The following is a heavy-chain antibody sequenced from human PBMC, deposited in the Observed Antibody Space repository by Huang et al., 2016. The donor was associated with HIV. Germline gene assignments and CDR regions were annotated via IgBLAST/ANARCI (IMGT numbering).Heavy chain of an antibody. CDR3: ARGGIYYDVLTGRHYYYNGLDV. Sequence: EVHLVESGGDLVQPGGSLRLSCVASGFNFSAYWMGWVRQAPGKGLELMANIKQDGSDKNYEDSMQGRFTISRDNARNSVYLQQTGVRAEGTAVYYCARGGIYYDVLTGRHYYYNGLDVWGQGTTVTVSS. CDR2: IKQDGSDK. V-gene: IGHV3-7*04. D-gene: IGHD3-9*01. CDR1: GFNFSAYW. J-gene: IGHJ6*02.